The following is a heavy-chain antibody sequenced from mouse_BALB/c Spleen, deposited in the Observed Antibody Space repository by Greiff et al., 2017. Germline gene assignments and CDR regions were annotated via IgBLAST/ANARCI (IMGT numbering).Heavy chain of an antibody. V-gene: IGHV3-6*02. CDR3: ARWLLRAMDY. CDR2: ISYDGSN. Sequence: EVKLQESGPGLVKPSQSLSLTCSVTGYSITSGYYWNWIRQFPGNKLEWMGYISYDGSNNYNPSLKNRISITRDTSKNQFFLKLNSVTTEDTATYYCARWLLRAMDYWGQGTSVTVSS. J-gene: IGHJ4*01. D-gene: IGHD2-3*01. CDR1: GYSITSGYY.